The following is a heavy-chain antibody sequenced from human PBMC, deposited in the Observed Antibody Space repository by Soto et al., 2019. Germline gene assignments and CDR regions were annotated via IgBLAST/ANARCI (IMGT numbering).Heavy chain of an antibody. Sequence: KVSCKASGGTFSSYAISWVRQAPGQGLEWMGGIIPIFGTANYAQKFQGRVTITADKSTSTAYMELSSLRSEDTAVYYCARDSEYCSGGSCHRYDYWGQGTLVTVSS. CDR3: ARDSEYCSGGSCHRYDY. CDR1: GGTFSSYA. D-gene: IGHD2-15*01. V-gene: IGHV1-69*06. J-gene: IGHJ4*02. CDR2: IIPIFGTA.